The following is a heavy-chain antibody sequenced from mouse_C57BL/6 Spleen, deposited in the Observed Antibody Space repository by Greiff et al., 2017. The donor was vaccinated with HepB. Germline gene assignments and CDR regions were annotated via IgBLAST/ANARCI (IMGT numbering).Heavy chain of an antibody. J-gene: IGHJ3*01. CDR1: GYTFTSYW. Sequence: QVQLQQSGAELVKPGASVKMSCKASGYTFTSYWITWVKQRPGQGLEWIGDIYPGSGSTNYNEKFKSKATLTVDTSSSTAYMQLSSLTSEDSAVYYCARGDYDYGGAWFAYWGQGTLVTVSA. D-gene: IGHD2-4*01. CDR3: ARGDYDYGGAWFAY. CDR2: IYPGSGST. V-gene: IGHV1-55*01.